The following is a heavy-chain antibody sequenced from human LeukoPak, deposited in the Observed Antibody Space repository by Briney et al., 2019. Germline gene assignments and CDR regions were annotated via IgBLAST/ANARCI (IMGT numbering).Heavy chain of an antibody. Sequence: ASVKVSCKASGYTLTSYGISWVRQAPGQGLEWMGWISAYNGNTNYAQKLQGRVTMTTDTSTSTAYMELRSLRSDDTAVYYCARGARYYDFWSGYGPIAYWGQGTLVTVSS. CDR2: ISAYNGNT. CDR3: ARGARYYDFWSGYGPIAY. CDR1: GYTLTSYG. V-gene: IGHV1-18*01. D-gene: IGHD3-3*01. J-gene: IGHJ4*02.